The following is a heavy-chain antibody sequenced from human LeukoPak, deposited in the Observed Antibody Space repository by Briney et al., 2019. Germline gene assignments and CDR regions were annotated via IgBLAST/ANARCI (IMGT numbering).Heavy chain of an antibody. Sequence: ASVKVSCKVSGYTLTELSMHWVRQAPGKGLEWMGGFDPEDGKTIYAQKFQGRVTMTEDTSTDTAYMELSSLRSEDTAVYYCAQPSWDSSSSGFDYWGQGTLVTVSS. CDR2: FDPEDGKT. D-gene: IGHD6-6*01. V-gene: IGHV1-24*01. J-gene: IGHJ4*02. CDR3: AQPSWDSSSSGFDY. CDR1: GYTLTELS.